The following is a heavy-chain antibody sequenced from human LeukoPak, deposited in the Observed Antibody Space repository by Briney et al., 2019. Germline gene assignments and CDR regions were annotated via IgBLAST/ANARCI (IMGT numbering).Heavy chain of an antibody. Sequence: SETLSLTCTVSGGSITSHYWSWIRQPPGKGLEWIGYIYSSGSTIYSPSLKSRVTISVDTSKNQFSLRLSSVTAADTAVYYCARHGYNWNYVFDYWGQGTLVTVSS. CDR3: ARHGYNWNYVFDY. J-gene: IGHJ4*02. CDR1: GGSITSHY. CDR2: IYSSGST. D-gene: IGHD1-7*01. V-gene: IGHV4-59*08.